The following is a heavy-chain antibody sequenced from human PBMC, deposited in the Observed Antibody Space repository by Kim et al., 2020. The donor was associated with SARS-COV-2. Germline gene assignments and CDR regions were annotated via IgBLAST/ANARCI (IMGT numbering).Heavy chain of an antibody. V-gene: IGHV3-30*02. J-gene: IGHJ4*02. CDR3: AKEFRSSYYSLDY. Sequence: YADPEQGRFTISRDNSKTTLYLQMNSLRAEDTAVYYCAKEFRSSYYSLDYWGQGTLVTVSS. D-gene: IGHD1-26*01.